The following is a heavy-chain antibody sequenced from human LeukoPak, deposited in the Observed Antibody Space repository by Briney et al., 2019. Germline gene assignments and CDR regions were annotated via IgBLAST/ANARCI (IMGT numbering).Heavy chain of an antibody. V-gene: IGHV1-2*02. CDR3: AKDAYSGFTSSYNMDS. CDR1: GYTVTGHY. J-gene: IGHJ4*02. CDR2: INPNSGGT. Sequence: ASVKVSCKASGYTVTGHYLHWVRQALGQGLEWMGWINPNSGGTNYAQKFQGRVTMTRDTSINTAYMELNSLTSDDTAMYYCAKDAYSGFTSSYNMDSWGQGTLVTVSS. D-gene: IGHD5-18*01.